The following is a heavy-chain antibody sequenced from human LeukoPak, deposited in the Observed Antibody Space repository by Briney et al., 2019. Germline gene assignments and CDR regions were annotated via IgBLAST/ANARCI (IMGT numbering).Heavy chain of an antibody. D-gene: IGHD3-10*01. CDR1: GFTFSSYG. CDR2: IWYDGSNK. J-gene: IGHJ4*02. V-gene: IGHV3-33*01. CDR3: ARSLYGSGSYYKEYPYYFDY. Sequence: GSLRLSCAASGFTFSSYGMHWVRQAPGKGLEWVAVIWYDGSNKYYADSVKGRFTISRDNSKNTLYLQMNSLRAEDTAVYYCARSLYGSGSYYKEYPYYFDYWGQGTLVTVSS.